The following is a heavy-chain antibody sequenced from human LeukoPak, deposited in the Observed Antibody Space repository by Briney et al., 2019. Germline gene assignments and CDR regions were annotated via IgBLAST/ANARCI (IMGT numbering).Heavy chain of an antibody. D-gene: IGHD2-15*01. CDR3: ARGGCSGGSCYVFYMDV. J-gene: IGHJ6*03. Sequence: SETLSLTCTVSGASITSGSYNWGWIRQPPGKGLEWIGTTYYGGTTNYNPSLKSRVTISVNTSKNQFSLRLSSVTAADTAVYYCARGGCSGGSCYVFYMDVWGKGTTVTVSS. V-gene: IGHV4-39*07. CDR1: GASITSGSYN. CDR2: TYYGGTT.